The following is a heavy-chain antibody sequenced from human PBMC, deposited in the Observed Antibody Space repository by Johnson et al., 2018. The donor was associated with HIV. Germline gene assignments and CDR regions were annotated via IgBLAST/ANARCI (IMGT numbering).Heavy chain of an antibody. V-gene: IGHV3-30*14. J-gene: IGHJ3*02. CDR3: ARSGYGSGSTHDAFDI. D-gene: IGHD3-10*01. CDR2: ISYDGSNK. CDR1: GFTFSSYA. Sequence: VQLVESGGGVVQPGRSLRLSCAASGFTFSSYAMHWVRQAPGKGLEWVAVISYDGSNKYYADSVKGRFTISRDNSKNTLYLQMNSRRAEDTAVYYCARSGYGSGSTHDAFDIWGQVTMVTVSS.